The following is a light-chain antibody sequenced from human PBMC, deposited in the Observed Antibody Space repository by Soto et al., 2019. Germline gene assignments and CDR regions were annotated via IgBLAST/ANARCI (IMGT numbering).Light chain of an antibody. CDR3: AAWDDSLHGVL. CDR2: SNN. V-gene: IGLV1-44*01. J-gene: IGLJ2*01. Sequence: QSVLTQPPSASGTPGQRVTISCSGSSSNIGSNTVNWYQQLPGTAPKLLIYSNNQRPSGVPDRFSGSKSGTSASLAISVLKSEDEADYYCAAWDDSLHGVLFGVGTQLTVL. CDR1: SSNIGSNT.